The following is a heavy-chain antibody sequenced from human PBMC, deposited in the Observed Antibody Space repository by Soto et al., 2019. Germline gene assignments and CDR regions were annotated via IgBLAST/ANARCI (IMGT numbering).Heavy chain of an antibody. CDR2: IYSGGST. CDR3: ARAWGVYGDYEAFAI. J-gene: IGHJ3*02. CDR1: GFTVSSNY. V-gene: IGHV3-53*04. D-gene: IGHD4-17*01. Sequence: EVQLVESGGGLVQPGGSLRLSCAASGFTVSSNYMSWVRQAPGKGLEWVSVIYSGGSTYYADSVKGRFTISSHNSKNTLYLQMNSMRAEDTAVDYCARAWGVYGDYEAFAIWGQGTMVTVSS.